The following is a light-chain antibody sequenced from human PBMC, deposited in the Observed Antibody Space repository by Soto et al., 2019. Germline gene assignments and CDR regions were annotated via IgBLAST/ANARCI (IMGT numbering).Light chain of an antibody. CDR3: NSYTTANTYV. CDR2: DVT. CDR1: SSDIGEYKY. V-gene: IGLV2-14*01. Sequence: QSVLTQPASGSGSPGQSITISCSGSSSDIGEYKYVSWYQQHPGKAPKLMIYDVTNRPSGVSDRFSGSKSGSTASLTISGLQAEDEADYYCNSYTTANTYVFGSGTKVTVL. J-gene: IGLJ1*01.